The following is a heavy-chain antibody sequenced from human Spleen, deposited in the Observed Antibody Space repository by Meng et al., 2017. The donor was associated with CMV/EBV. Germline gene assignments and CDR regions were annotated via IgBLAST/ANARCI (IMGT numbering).Heavy chain of an antibody. V-gene: IGHV4-59*02. J-gene: IGHJ4*02. D-gene: IGHD5-12*01. CDR2: IYHSGST. Sequence: SETLSLTCTVSGGSVTSYYWSWIRQPPGKGLEWIGYIYHSGSTNYNLSLKSRVTISVDTSKNQFSLKLSSVTAADTAMYYCAKVLYSGYNFYFDYWGQGTLVTVSS. CDR3: AKVLYSGYNFYFDY. CDR1: GGSVTSYY.